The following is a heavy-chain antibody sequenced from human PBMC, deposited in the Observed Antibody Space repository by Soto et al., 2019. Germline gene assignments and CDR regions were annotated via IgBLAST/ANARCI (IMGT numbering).Heavy chain of an antibody. Sequence: PSETLSLTCAVSGGSISSGGYSWSWIRQPPGKGLEWIGYIYHSGSTYYNPSLKSRVTISVDRSKNQFSLKLSSVTAADTAVYYCAKDRWGDILSGTYRGGWFDPWGQETVVTV. CDR2: IYHSGST. CDR1: GGSISSGGYS. V-gene: IGHV4-30-2*01. CDR3: AKDRWGDILSGTYRGGWFDP. J-gene: IGHJ5*02. D-gene: IGHD3-9*01.